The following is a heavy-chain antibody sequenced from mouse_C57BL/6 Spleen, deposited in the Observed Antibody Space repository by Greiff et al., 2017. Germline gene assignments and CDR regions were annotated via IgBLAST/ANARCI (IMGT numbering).Heavy chain of an antibody. V-gene: IGHV1-81*01. CDR1: GYTFTSYG. Sequence: QVQLKESGAELARPGASVKLSCKASGYTFTSYGISWVKQRTGQGLEWIGEIYPRSGNTYYNEKFKGKATLTADKSSSTAYMELRSLTSEDSAVYFCARSGGYFDAMDYWGQGTSVTVSS. CDR2: IYPRSGNT. J-gene: IGHJ4*01. CDR3: ARSGGYFDAMDY.